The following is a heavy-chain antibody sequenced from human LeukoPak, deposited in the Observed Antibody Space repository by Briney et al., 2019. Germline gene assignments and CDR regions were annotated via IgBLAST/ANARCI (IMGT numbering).Heavy chain of an antibody. J-gene: IGHJ4*02. CDR1: GGSISNYY. D-gene: IGHD6-19*01. CDR2: IYTSGNT. Sequence: SETLSLTCSVSGGSISNYYWSWIRQPAGKGLEWVGHIYTSGNTNYNPSLKSRVTISVDMSKNQISLKLSSVTAADTAVYYCARSSGGWARVDYWGQGTLVTVSS. CDR3: ARSSGGWARVDY. V-gene: IGHV4-4*07.